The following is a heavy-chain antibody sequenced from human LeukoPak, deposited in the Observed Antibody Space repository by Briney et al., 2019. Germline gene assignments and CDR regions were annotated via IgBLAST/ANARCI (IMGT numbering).Heavy chain of an antibody. D-gene: IGHD3-22*01. J-gene: IGHJ4*02. V-gene: IGHV3-23*01. CDR3: AKWATYYYDSSGYYRGGDDY. CDR2: ISGGGSST. CDR1: GFTFSSYA. Sequence: PGGSLRLSCAASGFTFSSYAMSWVRQAPGKGLEWVSAISGGGSSTYYADSVKGRFAISRDNSKKTLYLQMHSLRAEDTALYYCAKWATYYYDSSGYYRGGDDYWGQGTLVTVSS.